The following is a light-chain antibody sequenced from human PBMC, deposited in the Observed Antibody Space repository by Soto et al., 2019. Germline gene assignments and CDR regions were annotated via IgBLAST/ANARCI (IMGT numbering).Light chain of an antibody. CDR3: QQYCTSLFT. Sequence: ELVLTQSPGTLSLSPGDRATLSCRSSQSAYSSYLSWYQQKPGQAPRLLIYGASNRATGIPDRFSGSGSGTDFTLTISGLEPEDVAVYYCQQYCTSLFTFGGGTRVEIK. V-gene: IGKV3-20*01. CDR1: QSAYSSY. J-gene: IGKJ4*01. CDR2: GAS.